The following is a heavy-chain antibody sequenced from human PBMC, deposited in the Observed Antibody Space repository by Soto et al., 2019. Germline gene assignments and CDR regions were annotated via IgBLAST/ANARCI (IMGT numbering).Heavy chain of an antibody. D-gene: IGHD6-13*01. Sequence: PRASVKVSCKASGYTFTSYGISWVRQAPGQGLEWMGWISAYNGNTNYAQKLQGRVTMTTDTSTSTAYMELRSLRSDDTAVYYCARRSVYSSSWYEDYGMDVWGQGTTVTVSS. CDR3: ARRSVYSSSWYEDYGMDV. CDR1: GYTFTSYG. V-gene: IGHV1-18*01. CDR2: ISAYNGNT. J-gene: IGHJ6*02.